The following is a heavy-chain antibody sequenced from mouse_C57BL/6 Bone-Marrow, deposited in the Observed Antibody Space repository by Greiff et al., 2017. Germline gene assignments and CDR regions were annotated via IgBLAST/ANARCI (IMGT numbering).Heavy chain of an antibody. J-gene: IGHJ4*01. CDR3: ARPHYYGSSPYAMDY. V-gene: IGHV1-52*01. Sequence: QVQLQQPGAELVRPGSSVKLSCKASGYTFTSYWMHWVKQRPIQGLEWIGNIDPSDSETPYTQKFKDKATLTVDKSSSTAYMQLSSLTSEDSAVYYCARPHYYGSSPYAMDYWGQGTSVTVSS. CDR1: GYTFTSYW. CDR2: IDPSDSET. D-gene: IGHD1-1*01.